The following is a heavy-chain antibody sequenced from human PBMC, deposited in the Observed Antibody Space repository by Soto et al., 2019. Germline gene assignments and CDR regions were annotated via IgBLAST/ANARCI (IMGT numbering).Heavy chain of an antibody. CDR2: IYYSGTT. CDR3: ERVYGSGSLTNWFDP. D-gene: IGHD3-10*01. CDR1: GGSITNYL. V-gene: IGHV4-59*01. J-gene: IGHJ5*02. Sequence: SETLSLTCTVSGGSITNYLWSWIRQSPGKGLEWIGYIYYSGTTNYNPSLMSRVTISVDTSKNHFSLKLTSVTADDTAVYYCERVYGSGSLTNWFDPWGRGTLVTVSS.